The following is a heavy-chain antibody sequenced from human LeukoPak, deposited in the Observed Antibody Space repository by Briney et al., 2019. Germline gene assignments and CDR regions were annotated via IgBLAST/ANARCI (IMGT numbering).Heavy chain of an antibody. V-gene: IGHV3-64*01. CDR3: AREGLGGDFNLYYFDY. J-gene: IGHJ4*02. D-gene: IGHD2-21*02. CDR1: GFTFSSYA. Sequence: GGSLRLSCAASGFTFSSYAMHWVRQVPGKGLEYVSAISSNGGSTYYANSVKGRFTISRDNSKNTLYLQMGSLRAEDMAVYYCAREGLGGDFNLYYFDYWGQGTLVTVSS. CDR2: ISSNGGST.